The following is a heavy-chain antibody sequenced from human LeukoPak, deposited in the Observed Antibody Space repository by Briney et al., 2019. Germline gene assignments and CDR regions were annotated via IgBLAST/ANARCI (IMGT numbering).Heavy chain of an antibody. CDR3: ARERGNLRGDAFDI. J-gene: IGHJ3*02. V-gene: IGHV4-4*07. Sequence: PSETLSLTCTGSGGSISSYYWSWIRQPPGKGLEWIGRMYTSGSTNYNPSLMSRVTMSVDTSKNQFSLKLSSVTAADTAVYYWARERGNLRGDAFDIWGQGTMVTVSS. CDR2: MYTSGST. D-gene: IGHD1-26*01. CDR1: GGSISSYY.